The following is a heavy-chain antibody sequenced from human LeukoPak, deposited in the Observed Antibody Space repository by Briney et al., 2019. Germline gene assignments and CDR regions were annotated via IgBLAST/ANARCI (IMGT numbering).Heavy chain of an antibody. J-gene: IGHJ4*02. CDR3: ARRLYFEGLLDY. CDR2: ISSSGSYI. V-gene: IGHV3-21*01. CDR1: GFTFSSHT. Sequence: GGSLRLSCAASGFTFSSHTMNWVRQTPGKGLEWVSSISSSGSYISYTDSVRGRFTISRDNAKHSLSLQMNSLRADDTAVYHWARRLYFEGLLDYWGQGTWVTVSS. D-gene: IGHD3-9*01.